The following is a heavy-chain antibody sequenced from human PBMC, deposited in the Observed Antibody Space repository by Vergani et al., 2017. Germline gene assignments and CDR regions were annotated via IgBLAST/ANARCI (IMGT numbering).Heavy chain of an antibody. CDR3: ARGATNFDY. Sequence: VQLLESGGGVVQPGRSLRLSCAASGFTFSSYAMHWVRQAPGKGLEWVAVISYDGSNKYYADSVKGRFTISRDNSKNTLYLQMNSLRAEDTAVYYCARGATNFDYWGQGTLVTVSS. CDR2: ISYDGSNK. CDR1: GFTFSSYA. J-gene: IGHJ4*02. V-gene: IGHV3-30*07.